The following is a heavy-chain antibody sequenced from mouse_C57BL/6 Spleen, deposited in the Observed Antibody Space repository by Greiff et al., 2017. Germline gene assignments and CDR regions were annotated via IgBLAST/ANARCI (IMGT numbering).Heavy chain of an antibody. D-gene: IGHD1-1*01. CDR2: IDPEDGDT. CDR3: TMDYYGSSPYFDY. J-gene: IGHJ2*01. Sequence: EVQGVESGAELVRPGASVKLSCTASGFNIKDYYMHWVKQRPEQGLEWIGRIDPEDGDTEYAPEFQGKATMTADTSSNTAYLQLSSLTSEDTAVYYCTMDYYGSSPYFDYWGQGTTLTVSS. V-gene: IGHV14-1*01. CDR1: GFNIKDYY.